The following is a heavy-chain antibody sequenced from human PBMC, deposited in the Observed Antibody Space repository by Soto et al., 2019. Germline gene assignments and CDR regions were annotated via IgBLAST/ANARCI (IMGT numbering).Heavy chain of an antibody. D-gene: IGHD3-10*01. Sequence: QITLKESGPTLVKPTQTLTLTCTFSGFSLTTRGVGVGWIRQPPGKAREWLALIYWDDDKRYSPSLKSRLTITKDTSRNQVVLTMTNMDPVDTATYFCAHRDGFGAFDSWGQGTLVTVSS. V-gene: IGHV2-5*02. CDR2: IYWDDDK. CDR3: AHRDGFGAFDS. J-gene: IGHJ5*01. CDR1: GFSLTTRGVG.